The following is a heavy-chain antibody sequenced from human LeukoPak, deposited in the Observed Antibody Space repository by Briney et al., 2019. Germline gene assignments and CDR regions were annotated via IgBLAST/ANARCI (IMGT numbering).Heavy chain of an antibody. J-gene: IGHJ5*02. D-gene: IGHD2-15*01. CDR3: AREALREIVVVPSAKRWFDP. CDR2: ISSSSSYI. CDR1: GFTFSSYS. Sequence: GSLRLSCAASGFTFSSYSMNWVRQAPGKGLEWVSSISSSSSYIYYADSVKGRFTISRDNAKNSLYLQMNSLRAEDTAVYYCAREALREIVVVPSAKRWFDPWGQGTLVTVSS. V-gene: IGHV3-21*01.